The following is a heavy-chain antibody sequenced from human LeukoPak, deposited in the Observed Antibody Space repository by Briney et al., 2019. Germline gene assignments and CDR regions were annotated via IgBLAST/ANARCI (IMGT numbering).Heavy chain of an antibody. CDR1: GFTFSSYA. CDR3: AKDPAASSWYLWPTTFDY. CDR2: ISGSGGST. D-gene: IGHD6-13*01. V-gene: IGHV3-23*01. Sequence: GGSLRLSCAASGFTFSSYAMSWVRQAPGKGLEWVSAISGSGGSTYYADSVKGRFTVSRDNSKNTLYLQMNSLRAGDTAVYYCAKDPAASSWYLWPTTFDYWGQGTLVTVSS. J-gene: IGHJ4*02.